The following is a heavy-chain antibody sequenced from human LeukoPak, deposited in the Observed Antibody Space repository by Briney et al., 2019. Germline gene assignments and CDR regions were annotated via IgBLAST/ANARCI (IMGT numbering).Heavy chain of an antibody. V-gene: IGHV3-74*03. J-gene: IGHJ6*02. D-gene: IGHD5-12*01. Sequence: GGSLRLSCVASGFTLSDHWMYWVRQGPSRGLAHVSRVESDASRTTYADSVKGRFTISRGDAKNTVYLQMNSLRVEDTAVYYCVKGGHKLDIQTTHYYYGLDVWGQGTTVAVS. CDR3: VKGGHKLDIQTTHYYYGLDV. CDR2: VESDASRT. CDR1: GFTLSDHW.